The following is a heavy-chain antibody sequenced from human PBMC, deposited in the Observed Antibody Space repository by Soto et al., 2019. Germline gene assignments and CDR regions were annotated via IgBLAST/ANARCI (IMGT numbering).Heavy chain of an antibody. CDR2: IGTAGDT. V-gene: IGHV3-13*01. J-gene: IGHJ3*02. D-gene: IGHD3-3*01. Sequence: EVQLVESGGGLVQPGGSLRLSCAASGFTFSSYDMHWVRQATGKGLEWVSAIGTAGDTYYPGSVKGRFTISRENAKNSLYLQMNSLRAGDTAVYYCARGFWSGRYDAFDIWGQGTMVTVPS. CDR1: GFTFSSYD. CDR3: ARGFWSGRYDAFDI.